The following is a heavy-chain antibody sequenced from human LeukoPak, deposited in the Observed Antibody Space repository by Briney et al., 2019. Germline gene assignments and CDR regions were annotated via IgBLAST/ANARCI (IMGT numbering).Heavy chain of an antibody. D-gene: IGHD3-10*01. CDR2: ISGSGGST. CDR3: ARDKYYGSGRKAYYFDY. CDR1: GFTFSSYA. Sequence: PGGSLRLSCAASGFTFSSYAMSWVRQAPGKGLEWVSAISGSGGSTYYADSVKGRFTISRDNSKNTLYLQMNSLRAEDTAVYYCARDKYYGSGRKAYYFDYWGQGTLVTVSS. J-gene: IGHJ4*02. V-gene: IGHV3-23*01.